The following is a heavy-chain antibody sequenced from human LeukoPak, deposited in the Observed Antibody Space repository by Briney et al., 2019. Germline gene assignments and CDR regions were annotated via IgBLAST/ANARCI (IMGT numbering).Heavy chain of an antibody. CDR3: ARDTPYFDWLQNDY. D-gene: IGHD3-9*01. V-gene: IGHV3-53*01. CDR2: IYSGGST. CDR1: GFTVSSNY. Sequence: GGSLRLSCAASGFTVSSNYMSWVRQAPGKGLEWVSVIYSGGSTYYADSVKGRFTISRDNSKNTLYLQMNSLRAEDTAVYYCARDTPYFDWLQNDYWGQGTLVTVSS. J-gene: IGHJ4*02.